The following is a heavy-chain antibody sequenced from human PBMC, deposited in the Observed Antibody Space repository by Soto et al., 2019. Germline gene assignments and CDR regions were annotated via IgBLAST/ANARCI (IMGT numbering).Heavy chain of an antibody. D-gene: IGHD2-15*01. CDR1: GYTFTSYG. CDR2: ISAYNGNT. Sequence: ASVKVSCKASGYTFTSYGISWVRQAPGQGLEWMGWISAYNGNTNYAQKLQGRVTMTTDTSTSTAYMELRSLRSDDTAVYYCARTPIGYCSGGTCSNWFDPWGQGTPVTVSS. J-gene: IGHJ5*02. CDR3: ARTPIGYCSGGTCSNWFDP. V-gene: IGHV1-18*01.